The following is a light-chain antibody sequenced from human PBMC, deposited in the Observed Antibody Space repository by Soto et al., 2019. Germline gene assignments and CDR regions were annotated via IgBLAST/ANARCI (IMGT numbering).Light chain of an antibody. CDR2: KAS. J-gene: IGKJ1*01. Sequence: DIQMTQSPSTLSGSVGDRVTITCRASQTISSWLAWYQQKPGKAPKLLIYKASTLKSGVPSRFSGSGSGTEFTLTIISLQSEDFAVYYCQQYVNWQWTFGQGTKVDIK. CDR1: QTISSW. V-gene: IGKV1-5*03. CDR3: QQYVNWQWT.